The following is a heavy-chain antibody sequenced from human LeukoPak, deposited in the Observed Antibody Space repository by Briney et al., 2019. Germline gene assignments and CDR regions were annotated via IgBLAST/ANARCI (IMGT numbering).Heavy chain of an antibody. CDR1: GYTFTSYG. V-gene: IGHV1-18*01. CDR2: ISAYNGNT. D-gene: IGHD3-10*01. J-gene: IGHJ6*03. CDR3: SRGELGVVRGLRSYYMDV. Sequence: GASVKVSCKASGYTFTSYGISWVRQAPGQGLEWMGWISAYNGNTNYAQKLQGRVTMTTDTSTSTVYMELSSLRSEDTAVYYCSRGELGVVRGLRSYYMDVWGKGTTVTVSS.